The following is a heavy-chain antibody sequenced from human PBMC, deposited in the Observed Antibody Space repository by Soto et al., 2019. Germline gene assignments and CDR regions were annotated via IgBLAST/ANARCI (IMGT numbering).Heavy chain of an antibody. CDR3: ARGQITIFGVVNYYYYIDV. CDR2: INHSGST. J-gene: IGHJ6*03. Sequence: QVQLQQWGAGLLKPSETLSLTCAVYGGSFSGYYWSWIRQPPGKGLEWIGEINHSGSTNYNPSLTSRVTISVDASKNQFSLQLTSVTAADTAVYYCARGQITIFGVVNYYYYIDVWGKGTTVTLSS. D-gene: IGHD3-3*01. V-gene: IGHV4-34*01. CDR1: GGSFSGYY.